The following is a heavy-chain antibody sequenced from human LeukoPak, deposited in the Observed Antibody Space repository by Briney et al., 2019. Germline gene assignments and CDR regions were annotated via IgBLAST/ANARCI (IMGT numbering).Heavy chain of an antibody. CDR1: GGSISSNSYY. J-gene: IGHJ5*02. V-gene: IGHV4-39*01. Sequence: PSETLSLTCTVSGGSISSNSYYWGWIRQPPGKGLDPIGSIHYSGSTYYNPSLKSRVTISVDTSKNQFSLKLSSVTAADTAVYYCARQPRAVSNSYFDPWGQGTLVTVSS. D-gene: IGHD2-2*01. CDR3: ARQPRAVSNSYFDP. CDR2: IHYSGST.